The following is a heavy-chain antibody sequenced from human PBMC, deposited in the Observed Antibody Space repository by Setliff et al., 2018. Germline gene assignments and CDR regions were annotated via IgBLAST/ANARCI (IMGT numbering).Heavy chain of an antibody. CDR2: INPNTGGT. CDR1: GYTFIGYY. J-gene: IGHJ4*02. V-gene: IGHV1-2*02. CDR3: ARLSASVVSPVDH. Sequence: ASVKVSCKTSGYTFIGYYVHWVRQAPGRGLEWMGWINPNTGGTNYAQKFQGRVTVTSDTSISTAYLTLTSLRSDDTAIYYCARLSASVVSPVDHWGQGTLVTVSS.